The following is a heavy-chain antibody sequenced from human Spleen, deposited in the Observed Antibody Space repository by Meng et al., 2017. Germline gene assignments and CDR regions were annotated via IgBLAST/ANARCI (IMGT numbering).Heavy chain of an antibody. CDR3: ARTDRYSSTWSDY. V-gene: IGHV4-59*01. CDR2: IYYIGST. Sequence: SETLSLTCTVSGGSISSYYWSWIRQPPGKGLEWIGYIYYIGSTNYNPSLKSRVTISVDMSKNQFSLKLSSVTAADTAVYYCARTDRYSSTWSDYWGQGTPVTVSS. D-gene: IGHD6-13*01. CDR1: GGSISSYY. J-gene: IGHJ4*02.